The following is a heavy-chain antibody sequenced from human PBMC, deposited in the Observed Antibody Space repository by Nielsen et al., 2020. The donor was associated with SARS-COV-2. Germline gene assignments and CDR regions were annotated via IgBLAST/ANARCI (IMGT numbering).Heavy chain of an antibody. CDR2: INSSGGST. V-gene: IGHV1-46*01. D-gene: IGHD3-22*01. Sequence: ASVKVSCKASGYTFTDHYIHWVRQAPGQGLEWVGIINSSGGSTSYAQKFLGTVTMTRDTSTSTVYMELSSLRSDDTAVYYCARDSSGTYRRVDYWGQGTLVTVSS. CDR1: GYTFTDHY. CDR3: ARDSSGTYRRVDY. J-gene: IGHJ4*02.